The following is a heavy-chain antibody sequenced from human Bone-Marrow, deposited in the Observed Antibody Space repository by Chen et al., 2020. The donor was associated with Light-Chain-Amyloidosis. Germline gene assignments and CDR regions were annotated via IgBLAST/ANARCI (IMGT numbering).Heavy chain of an antibody. CDR1: GYTFPNYW. D-gene: IGHD5-12*01. Sequence: EVQLEQSGPDVKTLGESLKISCKGSGYTFPNYWIGWVRQMPGKGLEWMGVIYPDDSDARYSPSFEGQVTISADKSITTAYLQWRSLKASDTAMYYCARRRDGYNFDYWGQGTLVTVSS. CDR2: IYPDDSDA. V-gene: IGHV5-51*01. CDR3: ARRRDGYNFDY. J-gene: IGHJ4*02.